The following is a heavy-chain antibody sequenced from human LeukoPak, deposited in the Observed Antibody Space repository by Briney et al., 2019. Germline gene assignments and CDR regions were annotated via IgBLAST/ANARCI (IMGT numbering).Heavy chain of an antibody. CDR3: AKDSPVAPLADYYDSSGPTGDAFDI. V-gene: IGHV3-23*01. CDR2: ISGSGGGT. Sequence: PGGSLRLSCAASGFTFTSYAMSWVRQAPGKGLEWVSSISGSGGGTFYADSVKGRFTISRDNSKNTLYLQMNSLRVEDTAVYYCAKDSPVAPLADYYDSSGPTGDAFDIWGQGTMVTVSS. J-gene: IGHJ3*02. D-gene: IGHD3-22*01. CDR1: GFTFTSYA.